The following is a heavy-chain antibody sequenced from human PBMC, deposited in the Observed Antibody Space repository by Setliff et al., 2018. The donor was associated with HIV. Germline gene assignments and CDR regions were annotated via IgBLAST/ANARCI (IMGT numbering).Heavy chain of an antibody. J-gene: IGHJ4*03. V-gene: IGHV4-34*01. D-gene: IGHD3-10*01. Sequence: ETLSLTCAVSGGSLSGYYWTWIRQPPGKGLEWIGEINPTVNTNYNPSLKSRVIISVDTSQNEFSLKLNSVTAADTAVYFCARGLFYSSSYYAYWGQGALVTVSS. CDR3: ARGLFYSSSYYAY. CDR2: INPTVNT. CDR1: GGSLSGYY.